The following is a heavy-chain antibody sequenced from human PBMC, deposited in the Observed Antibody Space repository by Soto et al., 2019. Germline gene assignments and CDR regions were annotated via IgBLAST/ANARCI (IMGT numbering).Heavy chain of an antibody. CDR1: GYTYTSYA. V-gene: IGHV1-69*01. J-gene: IGHJ3*02. Sequence: GASVKVCCKASGYTYTSYAMHWVRQATGQGLEWMGGIIPIFGKANYAQKFQGRVTITADESTSTAYMELSSLRSDDTAVYYCASDLAVAGRGAFDIWGQGTMVTVSS. D-gene: IGHD6-19*01. CDR2: IIPIFGKA. CDR3: ASDLAVAGRGAFDI.